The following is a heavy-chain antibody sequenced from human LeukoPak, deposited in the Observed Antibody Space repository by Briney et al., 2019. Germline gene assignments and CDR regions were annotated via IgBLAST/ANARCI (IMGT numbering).Heavy chain of an antibody. D-gene: IGHD3-22*01. CDR3: ARDRTHYYDSSGYYSRWEY. CDR2: ISYDGSNK. Sequence: GGSLRLSCTASGFTFSSYAMHWVRQAPGKGLEWVAVISYDGSNKYYADSVKGRFTISRDNSKNTLYLQMNSLRAEDTAVYYCARDRTHYYDSSGYYSRWEYWGQGTLVTVSS. J-gene: IGHJ4*02. V-gene: IGHV3-30*04. CDR1: GFTFSSYA.